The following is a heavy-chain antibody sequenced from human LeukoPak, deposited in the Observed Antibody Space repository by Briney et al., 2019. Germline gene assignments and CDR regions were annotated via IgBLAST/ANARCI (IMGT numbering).Heavy chain of an antibody. CDR3: ARDRLYFDWLEEDAFDI. Sequence: RGSLRLSCAASGFTLSIFWMSWVRQAQGEGLEWVANIMEDGSEKYYVDSVKGRFTISRDNAKNSLYLQMNSLRAEDTAVYYCARDRLYFDWLEEDAFDIWGEEAIGTVSS. D-gene: IGHD3-9*01. J-gene: IGHJ3*02. CDR2: IMEDGSEK. CDR1: GFTLSIFW. V-gene: IGHV3-7*01.